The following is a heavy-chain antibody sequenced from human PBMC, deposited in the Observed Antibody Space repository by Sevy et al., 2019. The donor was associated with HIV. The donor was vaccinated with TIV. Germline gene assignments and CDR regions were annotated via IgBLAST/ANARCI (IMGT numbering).Heavy chain of an antibody. CDR1: GVPISSGNYY. D-gene: IGHD2-21*01. CDR2: IHASGTI. CDR3: ARLVREGASYPYL. Sequence: SETLSLTCTVSGVPISSGNYYWTWIRQPAGKGLEWIGRIHASGTINYKSSLKSRVTMSVDTSNNQFSLKLTSVTAADTAVYYCARLVREGASYPYLWGQGALVTVSS. V-gene: IGHV4-61*02. J-gene: IGHJ5*02.